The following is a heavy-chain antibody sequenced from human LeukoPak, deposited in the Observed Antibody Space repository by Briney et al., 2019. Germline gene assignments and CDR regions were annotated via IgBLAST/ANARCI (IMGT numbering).Heavy chain of an antibody. D-gene: IGHD4-23*01. J-gene: IGHJ4*02. CDR2: IHHSGSA. Sequence: SETLSLTCGVYGGTFTGYFWTWIRQPPGKGLEWIGEIHHSGSAAYDPSLKSRLTISVDTSKNQFSLNLTSVTAADTAVYYCARDGHGGNSFDFWGQGILVTVSS. V-gene: IGHV4-34*01. CDR3: ARDGHGGNSFDF. CDR1: GGTFTGYF.